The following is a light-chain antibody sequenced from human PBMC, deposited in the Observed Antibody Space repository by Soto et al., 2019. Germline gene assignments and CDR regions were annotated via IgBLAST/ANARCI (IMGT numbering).Light chain of an antibody. J-gene: IGKJ3*01. CDR1: QDIRTS. V-gene: IGKV1-33*01. CDR2: GAS. CDR3: QHYNNLPPFT. Sequence: DIQMTQSPSSLSASVGARVSITCHASQDIRTSLSWFHHKPGRAPKLLIYGASYLETGVPSRFRGSGSGTDFTFTITSLQHEDIATYYCQHYNNLPPFTFGPGTIVDIK.